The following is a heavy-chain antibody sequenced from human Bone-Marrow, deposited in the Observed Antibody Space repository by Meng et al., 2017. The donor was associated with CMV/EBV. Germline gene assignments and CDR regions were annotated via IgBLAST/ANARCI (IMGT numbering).Heavy chain of an antibody. V-gene: IGHV1-24*01. CDR2: FDPENGET. D-gene: IGHD4-23*01. CDR1: GYNFGELS. CDR3: ARGGGNPGQTDAFDI. J-gene: IGHJ3*02. Sequence: ASVKVSCKVSGYNFGELSIHWVRQAPGKGLEWMIGFDPENGETVYAQKFRGRMTMTEDSSTDTAYMELSRLRSEDTAVYYCARGGGNPGQTDAFDIWGQGTMVTVSS.